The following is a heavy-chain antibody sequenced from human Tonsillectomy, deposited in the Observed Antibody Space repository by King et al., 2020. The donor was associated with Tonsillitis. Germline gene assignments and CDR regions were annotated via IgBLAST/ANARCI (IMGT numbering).Heavy chain of an antibody. D-gene: IGHD6-19*01. CDR2: ISYDGSHK. V-gene: IGHV3-30*01. CDR3: ARDMQQWLDYYYYMDV. CDR1: GFIFSTYA. J-gene: IGHJ6*03. Sequence: VQLVESGGGVVQPGKSLRLSCAASGFIFSTYAVHWVRQAPGKGLEWVAVISYDGSHKSYADSVKGRFTISRDNSQNTLYLQMNSLRAEDTAVHYCARDMQQWLDYYYYMDVWGKGTTVTVSS.